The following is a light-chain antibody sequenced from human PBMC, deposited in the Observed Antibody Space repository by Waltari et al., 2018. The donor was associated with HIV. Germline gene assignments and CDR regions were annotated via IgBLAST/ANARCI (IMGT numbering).Light chain of an antibody. CDR2: EVT. Sequence: QSALTQPPSASGSPGQSVTISCTGTSSDIGAYTFVSWYQHHPGKAPKLLLYEVTRRPAGVPDRFAGSKSDNTASLTGSGLQAEDEADYYCSSYAGSNTLIFGGGTKLTVL. CDR3: SSYAGSNTLI. CDR1: SSDIGAYTF. V-gene: IGLV2-8*01. J-gene: IGLJ2*01.